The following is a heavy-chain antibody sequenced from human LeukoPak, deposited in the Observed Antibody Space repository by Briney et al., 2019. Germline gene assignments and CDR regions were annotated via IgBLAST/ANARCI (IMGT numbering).Heavy chain of an antibody. CDR3: AKDLAVVSDHFDY. Sequence: GGSLRLSCAASGFTFSSYAMSWVRQAPGKGLEWVSAISSRGGSTYYADSVKGRFTISRDNSRNTLYLQMNSLRVEDTAIYYCAKDLAVVSDHFDYWGQGALVTVSS. V-gene: IGHV3-23*01. D-gene: IGHD4-23*01. CDR1: GFTFSSYA. CDR2: ISSRGGST. J-gene: IGHJ4*02.